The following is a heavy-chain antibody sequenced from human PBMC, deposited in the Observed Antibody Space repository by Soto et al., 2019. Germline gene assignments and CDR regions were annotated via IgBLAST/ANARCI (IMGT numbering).Heavy chain of an antibody. V-gene: IGHV3-23*01. CDR1: GFTPTTTP. CDR2: ISGTASRT. J-gene: IGHJ4*02. Sequence: EVQLLESGGGLVLPGGSLRLSCAGSGFTPTTTPLSWVRQPPGKGLDWVTTISGTASRTYYVDSVKGRFFISRDNSKNPVTLQMNRLTRQDPAVYYCATSFSYFDNWGQGNRVTVSA. CDR3: ATSFSYFDN.